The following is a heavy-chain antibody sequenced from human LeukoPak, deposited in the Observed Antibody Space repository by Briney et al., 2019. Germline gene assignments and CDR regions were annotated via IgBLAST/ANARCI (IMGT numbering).Heavy chain of an antibody. J-gene: IGHJ5*02. CDR3: RGVPLVVPAGNWFDP. V-gene: IGHV4-34*01. CDR2: INHSGST. D-gene: IGHD2-2*01. Sequence: PSETLSLTCAVYGGSFSGYYWSWIRQPPGKGLEWIGEINHSGSTNYNPSLKSRVTISVDTSKNQFSLKLSSVTAADTAVYYCRGVPLVVPAGNWFDPWGQGTLVTVSS. CDR1: GGSFSGYY.